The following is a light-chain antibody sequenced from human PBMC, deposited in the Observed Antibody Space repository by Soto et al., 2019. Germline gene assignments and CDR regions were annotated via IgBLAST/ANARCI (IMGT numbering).Light chain of an antibody. J-gene: IGKJ1*01. V-gene: IGKV3-20*01. CDR3: QQYGSSPWT. Sequence: EIVLTQSPGTLSLSQGEGATLSCRASQSVSSSFFAWYQQKPGQAPRPLIYGASSRATGIPDRFSGSGSGTDFTLTFSRLEPEDFAVYYCQQYGSSPWTFGQGTKVETK. CDR1: QSVSSSF. CDR2: GAS.